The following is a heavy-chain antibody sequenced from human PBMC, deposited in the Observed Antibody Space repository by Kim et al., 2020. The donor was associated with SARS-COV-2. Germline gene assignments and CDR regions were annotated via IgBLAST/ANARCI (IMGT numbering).Heavy chain of an antibody. Sequence: SETLSLTCAVYGGSFSGYYWSWIRQPPGKGLEWIGEINRSGSTNYNPSLKSRVAISVDTSKNQFSLKVSSVSAADTAVYYCARKGYGSGPDDGMDVWGQGTAVTVSS. CDR3: ARKGYGSGPDDGMDV. CDR2: INRSGST. J-gene: IGHJ6*02. CDR1: GGSFSGYY. D-gene: IGHD3-10*01. V-gene: IGHV4-34*01.